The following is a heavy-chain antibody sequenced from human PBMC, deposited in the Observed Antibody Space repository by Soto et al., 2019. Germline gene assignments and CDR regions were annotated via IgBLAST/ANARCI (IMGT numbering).Heavy chain of an antibody. CDR3: ARRGYGSRWPNVYMDV. CDR1: GFTFSTYE. J-gene: IGHJ6*03. D-gene: IGHD6-13*01. CDR2: VSNNGAHT. Sequence: EAQLVESGGGLVQPRGSLRLSCAASGFTFSTYEMHWVRQAPGKGLEYVSGVSNNGAHTDYAKSVKGRFTIYRDNSENTLYLQMGSLRAEDMALYYCARRGYGSRWPNVYMDVWGKGTTVTVSS. V-gene: IGHV3-64*01.